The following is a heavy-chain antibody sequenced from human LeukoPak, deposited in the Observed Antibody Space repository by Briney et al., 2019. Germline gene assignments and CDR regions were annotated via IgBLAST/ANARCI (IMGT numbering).Heavy chain of an antibody. J-gene: IGHJ6*04. CDR2: ISGSGTTI. CDR1: GFTFSNYE. CDR3: AELGITMIGGV. D-gene: IGHD3-10*02. Sequence: GGSLRLSCAASGFTFSNYEMNWVRQAPGKGLEWISYISGSGTTIYYADSVKGRFTISRDNAKNSLYLQMNSLRAEDTAVYYCAELGITMIGGVWGKGTTVTISS. V-gene: IGHV3-48*03.